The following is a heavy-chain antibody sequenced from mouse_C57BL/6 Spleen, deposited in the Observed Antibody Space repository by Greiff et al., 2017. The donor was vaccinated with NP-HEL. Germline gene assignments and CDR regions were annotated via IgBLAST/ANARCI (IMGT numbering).Heavy chain of an antibody. D-gene: IGHD4-1*02. CDR3: ARHAPTGTGGYVDY. CDR1: GFTFSSYT. CDR2: ISGGGGNT. Sequence: EVQRVESGGGLVKPGGSLKLSCAASGFTFSSYTMSWVRQTPEKRLEWVATISGGGGNTYYPDSVKGRFTISTDNAKNTLYLQMSSLRTEDTALYYCARHAPTGTGGYVDYWGQGTTLTVSS. J-gene: IGHJ2*01. V-gene: IGHV5-9*01.